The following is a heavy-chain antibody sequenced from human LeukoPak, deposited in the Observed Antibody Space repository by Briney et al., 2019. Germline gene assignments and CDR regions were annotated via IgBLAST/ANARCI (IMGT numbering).Heavy chain of an antibody. CDR3: ARDAYYGSGSYYDTNDSLDYYMDV. V-gene: IGHV3-48*03. D-gene: IGHD3-10*01. CDR1: GFTFSSYE. CDR2: ISSSGSTI. Sequence: PGGSLRLSCAASGFTFSSYEMNWVRQAPGKGLEWVSYISSSGSTIYYADSVKGRFTISRDNAKNSLYLQMNSLRAEDTAVYYCARDAYYGSGSYYDTNDSLDYYMDVWGKGTTVTISS. J-gene: IGHJ6*03.